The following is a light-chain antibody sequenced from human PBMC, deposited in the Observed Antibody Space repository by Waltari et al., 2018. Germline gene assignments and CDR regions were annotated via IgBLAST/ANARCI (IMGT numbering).Light chain of an antibody. CDR1: QRGSSSY. CDR3: QQYGSSPPIT. Sequence: RARQRGSSSYVGGYQKKPLQAPRLLIDGASSRATGNPDRFSGSGSGTDFTLTISRLEAEDCAVYYCQQYGSSPPITFGQGTRLEMK. V-gene: IGKV3-20*01. CDR2: GAS. J-gene: IGKJ5*01.